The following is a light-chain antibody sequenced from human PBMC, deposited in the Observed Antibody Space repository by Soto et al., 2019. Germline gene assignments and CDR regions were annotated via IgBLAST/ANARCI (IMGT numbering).Light chain of an antibody. J-gene: IGKJ4*01. CDR3: QQYDNWPPLT. CDR1: QSVNIN. V-gene: IGKV3-15*01. Sequence: IVMTQSPASLSVSLGERATLSCRASQSVNINLAWYQQKPGLAPRLLIYRASTRATGIPARFSGSGSGTEFTLTISSLQSEDFAIYYCQQYDNWPPLTFGGGTKVAIK. CDR2: RAS.